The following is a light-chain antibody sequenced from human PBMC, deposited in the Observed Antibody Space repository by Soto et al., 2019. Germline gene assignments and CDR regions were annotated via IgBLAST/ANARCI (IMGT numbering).Light chain of an antibody. Sequence: QSVLTQPPSASGTPGQRVTISCSGSSSNIGTNTVNWYQQFPRSAPKLLMYSSNQRPSGVPDRFSCSTYGTSASLAISGLQSEDEADYYCAAWDGSLNVVLFGGGTKVTVL. CDR1: SSNIGTNT. V-gene: IGLV1-44*01. J-gene: IGLJ3*02. CDR3: AAWDGSLNVVL. CDR2: SSN.